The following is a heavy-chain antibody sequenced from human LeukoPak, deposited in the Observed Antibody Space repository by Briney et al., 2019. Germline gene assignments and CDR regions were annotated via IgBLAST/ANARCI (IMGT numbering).Heavy chain of an antibody. Sequence: ASVKVSCKASGYTFTGYYMHWVRQAPGQGLEWMGWINPNSGGTNYAQKFQGRVTMTRDTSISTAYMELSRLRSDDTAVYYCARSYYLYYYMAVWGKGTTVTVSS. J-gene: IGHJ6*03. CDR3: ARSYYLYYYMAV. V-gene: IGHV1-2*02. CDR2: INPNSGGT. CDR1: GYTFTGYY.